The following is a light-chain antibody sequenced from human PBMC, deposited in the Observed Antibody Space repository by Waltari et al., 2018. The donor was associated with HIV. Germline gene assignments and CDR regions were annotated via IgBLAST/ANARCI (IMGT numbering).Light chain of an antibody. CDR3: SSVANSVTLSVL. V-gene: IGLV2-14*01. CDR1: SSDIGYYNY. CDR2: EVS. J-gene: IGLJ3*02. Sequence: QFALTQPASVSGSLGQSITISCSGPSSDIGYYNYVSWYQQPPGKPPKLMISEVSNRPSGISNRFSGSKSGNTASLTISALQAEDEADYFCSSVANSVTLSVLFGGGTKLTVL.